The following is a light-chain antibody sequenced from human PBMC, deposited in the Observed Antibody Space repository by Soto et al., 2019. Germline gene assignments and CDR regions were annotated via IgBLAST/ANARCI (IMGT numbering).Light chain of an antibody. CDR1: QGISNY. CDR2: AAS. V-gene: IGKV1-27*01. CDR3: QNHNITPQT. Sequence: DIQMTQSPSSLSASVGDRVTITCRASQGISNYLAWYQQKPGKVPKLLIYAASTLQSGVPSRFSGSGSGTHFTLTISSPQAEDTLTYYCQNHNITPQTFGQGTKVEIQ. J-gene: IGKJ1*01.